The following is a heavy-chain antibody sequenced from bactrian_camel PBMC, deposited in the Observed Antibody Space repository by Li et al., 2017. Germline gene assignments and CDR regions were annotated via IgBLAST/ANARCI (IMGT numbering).Heavy chain of an antibody. Sequence: HVQLVESGGGSVQAGGSLRLSCVGSGRTYIMQCLAWFRQSPPDSREGVATLDHDGSTNYADSVKGRFAISKDNDKNILYLQMNSLKPEDTGMYYCAARGPYCYTKLSVADFTYWGQVTQVTVS. CDR2: LDHDGST. CDR3: AARGPYCYTKLSVADFTY. D-gene: IGHD2*01. CDR1: GRTYIMQC. V-gene: IGHV3S53*01. J-gene: IGHJ6*01.